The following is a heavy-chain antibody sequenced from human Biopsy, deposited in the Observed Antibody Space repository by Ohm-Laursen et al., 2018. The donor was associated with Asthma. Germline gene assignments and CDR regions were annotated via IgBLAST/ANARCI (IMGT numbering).Heavy chain of an antibody. CDR1: GGSIGSSSYY. Sequence: GTLSLTCTVSGGSIGSSSYYWGWIRQPPGKGLEWIATISYTGSTYYNPSLKSRVTISVDTSKNQFSLKLSSVTAADTAVYYCARHSGNYYAQLNYWGQGTLVTVSS. V-gene: IGHV4-39*01. CDR2: ISYTGST. D-gene: IGHD1-26*01. J-gene: IGHJ4*02. CDR3: ARHSGNYYAQLNY.